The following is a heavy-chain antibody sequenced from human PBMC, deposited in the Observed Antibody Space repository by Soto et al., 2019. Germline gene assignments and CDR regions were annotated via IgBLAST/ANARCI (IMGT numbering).Heavy chain of an antibody. CDR3: ARGIGFHKPPSRPGNXWFDP. D-gene: IGHD6-6*01. CDR2: IYYSGST. Sequence: SETLSLTXTVSGGSISXXXXYGSWIRQPPGKGLEWIGYIYYSGSTFSNPSLKSRVTISVDTSKNQFSLKLSSVTAADTAVYYCARGIGFHKPPSRPGNXWFDPWGQGTLVTVSS. CDR1: GGSISXXXXY. J-gene: IGHJ5*02. V-gene: IGHV4-30-4*01.